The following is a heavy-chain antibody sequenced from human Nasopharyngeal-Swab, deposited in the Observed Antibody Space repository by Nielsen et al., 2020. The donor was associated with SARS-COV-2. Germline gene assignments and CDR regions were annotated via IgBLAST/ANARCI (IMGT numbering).Heavy chain of an antibody. CDR1: GSTFRDHW. CDR3: ARVGGRTSPMGS. J-gene: IGHJ4*02. V-gene: IGHV3-7*01. D-gene: IGHD3-10*01. CDR2: IKQDGSEK. Sequence: GGSLRLSCVASGSTFRDHWMSWVRQAPAKGLEWVASIKQDGSEKNYVDSVKGRFTISRDNAKNSLFLQMDSLRTEDTAFYYCARVGGRTSPMGSWGQGTLVTVSS.